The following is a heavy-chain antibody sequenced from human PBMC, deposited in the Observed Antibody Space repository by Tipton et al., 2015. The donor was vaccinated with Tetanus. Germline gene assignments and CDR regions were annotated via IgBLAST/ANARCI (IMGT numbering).Heavy chain of an antibody. CDR1: GGSISTTSDY. Sequence: TLSLTCTVSGGSISTTSDYWGWIRQPPGKGLEWIGSLYYSGPTYYNPSLKSRVTISVATSKNHFSLGLSSVTAADTAVYYCARHSLKLGMWAFDIWGRGTLVTVSS. D-gene: IGHD7-27*01. CDR2: LYYSGPT. CDR3: ARHSLKLGMWAFDI. J-gene: IGHJ3*02. V-gene: IGHV4-39*01.